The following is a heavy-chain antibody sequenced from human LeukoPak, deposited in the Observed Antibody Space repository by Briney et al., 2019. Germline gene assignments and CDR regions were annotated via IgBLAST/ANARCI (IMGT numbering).Heavy chain of an antibody. Sequence: GGSLRLSCAASGFTFSDYYMSWIRQAPGKGLGWVSYISSSGSTIYYADSVKGLFTISRDNAKNSLYLQMNSLRAEDTAVYYCARDRTVRGVFRGFFGNDAFDIWGQGTMVTVSS. V-gene: IGHV3-11*01. CDR1: GFTFSDYY. CDR2: ISSSGSTI. J-gene: IGHJ3*02. CDR3: ARDRTVRGVFRGFFGNDAFDI. D-gene: IGHD3-10*01.